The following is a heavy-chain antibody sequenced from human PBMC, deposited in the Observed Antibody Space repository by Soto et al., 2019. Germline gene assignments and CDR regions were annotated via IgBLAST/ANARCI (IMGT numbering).Heavy chain of an antibody. CDR1: GFTFSSYS. CDR3: ARGLSGSYSDY. CDR2: ISSSSSYI. J-gene: IGHJ4*02. V-gene: IGHV3-21*01. D-gene: IGHD1-26*01. Sequence: GGSLRLSCAASGFTFSSYSMNWVRQAPGKGLEWVSSISSSSSYIYYADSVKGRFTISRDNAKNSLYLQMNSLRAEDTAVYYCARGLSGSYSDYWGQGTLVTVSS.